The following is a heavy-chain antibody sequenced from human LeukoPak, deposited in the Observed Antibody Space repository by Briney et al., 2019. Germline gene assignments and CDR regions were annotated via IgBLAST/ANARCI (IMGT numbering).Heavy chain of an antibody. V-gene: IGHV3-23*01. CDR1: GFTFSTYA. Sequence: GGSLRLSCAASGFTFSTYAMTWVRQAPGKGLEWVSTISGSGTYYADSVKGRFTISRDNSKNTLYLQMNTLRAEDTALYYCAKDFNGNYYSLWGYWGQGTLVTVSS. CDR2: ISGSGT. D-gene: IGHD1-26*01. CDR3: AKDFNGNYYSLWGY. J-gene: IGHJ4*02.